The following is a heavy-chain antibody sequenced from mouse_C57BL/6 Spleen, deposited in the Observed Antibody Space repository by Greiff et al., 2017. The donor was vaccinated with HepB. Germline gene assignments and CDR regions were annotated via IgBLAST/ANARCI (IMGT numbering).Heavy chain of an antibody. CDR3: ARRDCIYGGYFDY. Sequence: VQLQQSGAELVKPGASVKMSCKASGYTFTSYWITWVKQRPGQGLEWIGDIYPGSGSTNYNEKFKSKATLTVDTSSSTAYMQLSSLTSEDSAVYYCARRDCIYGGYFDYWGQGTTLTVSS. CDR1: GYTFTSYW. D-gene: IGHD1-1*02. CDR2: IYPGSGST. V-gene: IGHV1-55*01. J-gene: IGHJ2*01.